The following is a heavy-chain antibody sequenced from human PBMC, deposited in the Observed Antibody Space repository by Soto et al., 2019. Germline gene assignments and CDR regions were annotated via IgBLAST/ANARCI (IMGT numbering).Heavy chain of an antibody. J-gene: IGHJ6*02. CDR3: ARGTTDIVVVPAFYGMDV. D-gene: IGHD2-2*01. Sequence: QVQLVQSGAEVKKPGASVKVSCKASGYTFTGYYMHWVRQAPGQGLERMGWINPNSGGTNYAQKFQGWVTMTRDTSISTAYMELSRLRSDDTAVYYCARGTTDIVVVPAFYGMDVWGQGTTVSVSS. CDR1: GYTFTGYY. CDR2: INPNSGGT. V-gene: IGHV1-2*04.